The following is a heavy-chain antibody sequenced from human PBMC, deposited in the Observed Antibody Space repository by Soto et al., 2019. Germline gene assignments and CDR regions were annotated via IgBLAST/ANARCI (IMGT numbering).Heavy chain of an antibody. CDR1: GGSISNYY. J-gene: IGHJ6*03. CDR3: ARHRVDGTMVRGVSAYMDV. Sequence: PSETLSHTSTVSGGSISNYYWSWIRQPPGKGLEWIGYIYYSGSTNYNPSLKSRVTISVDTSKNQFSLKLSSVTAADTAVYYCARHRVDGTMVRGVSAYMDVWGKGTTVTVSS. V-gene: IGHV4-59*08. D-gene: IGHD3-10*01. CDR2: IYYSGST.